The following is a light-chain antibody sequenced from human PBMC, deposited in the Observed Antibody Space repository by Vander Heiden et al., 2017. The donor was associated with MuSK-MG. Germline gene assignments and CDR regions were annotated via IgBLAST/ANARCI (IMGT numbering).Light chain of an antibody. CDR3: QKYNSAPRT. CDR2: VAS. CDR1: KGISNY. J-gene: IGKJ1*01. V-gene: IGKV1-27*01. Sequence: DIQMTQSPSSPSGFEGGRDSISCRATKGISNYLAWYQQKPGKVPKLLIYVASTLQSGVPSRFSGSGSGTDFTLTISSLQPEDVATYYCQKYNSAPRTFGQGNKVEIK.